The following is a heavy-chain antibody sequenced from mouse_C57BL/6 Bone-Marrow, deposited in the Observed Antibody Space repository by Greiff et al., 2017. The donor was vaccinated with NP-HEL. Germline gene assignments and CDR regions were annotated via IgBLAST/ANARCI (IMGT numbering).Heavy chain of an antibody. CDR2: IRNKANGYTT. CDR3: ARSMVTTGGYAMDY. J-gene: IGHJ4*01. CDR1: GFTFTDYY. Sequence: EVQLVESGGGLVQPGGSLSLSCAASGFTFTDYYMSWVRQPPGKALEWLGFIRNKANGYTTEYSASVKGRFTISRDNSQSILYLQMNALRAEDSATYYCARSMVTTGGYAMDYWGQGTSVTVSS. V-gene: IGHV7-3*01. D-gene: IGHD2-2*01.